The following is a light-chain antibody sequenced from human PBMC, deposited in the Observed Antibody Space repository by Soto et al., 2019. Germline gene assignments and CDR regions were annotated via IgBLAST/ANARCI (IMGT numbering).Light chain of an antibody. CDR1: QVISTS. V-gene: IGKV1-39*01. CDR2: AAS. CDR3: QQSYGTPIT. Sequence: EESVTITCRASQVISTSLAWYQVKPGKAPKLLIYAASTLESEVPSRFSGSGSGTDFTLTITSLQPEDFATYYCQQSYGTPITFGQGTRLEIK. J-gene: IGKJ5*01.